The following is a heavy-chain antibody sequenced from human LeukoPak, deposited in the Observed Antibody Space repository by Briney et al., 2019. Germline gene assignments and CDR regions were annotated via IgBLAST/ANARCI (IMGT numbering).Heavy chain of an antibody. CDR3: ARDTPGEIAPAAIMYYFDY. V-gene: IGHV3-30-3*01. J-gene: IGHJ4*02. CDR2: ISYDGSNK. D-gene: IGHD2-2*01. Sequence: GRSLRLSCAASGFTFSSYAMHWVRQAPGKGLEWVAVISYDGSNKYYADSVKGRFTISRDNSKNTLYLQMNSLRAEDTAVYYCARDTPGEIAPAAIMYYFDYWGQGTLVTVSS. CDR1: GFTFSSYA.